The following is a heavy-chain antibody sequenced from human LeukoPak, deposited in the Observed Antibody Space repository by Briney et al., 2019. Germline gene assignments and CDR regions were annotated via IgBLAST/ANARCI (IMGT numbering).Heavy chain of an antibody. CDR3: AKDRGVGYCSSTSCYNWFDP. D-gene: IGHD2-2*01. CDR2: ISGSGGST. CDR1: GFTFSSYG. J-gene: IGHJ5*02. Sequence: PGGSLRLSCAASGFTFSSYGMHWVRQAPGKELEWVSAISGSGGSTYYADSVKGRFTISRDNSKNTLYLQMNSLRAEDTAVYYCAKDRGVGYCSSTSCYNWFDPWGQGTLVTVSS. V-gene: IGHV3-23*01.